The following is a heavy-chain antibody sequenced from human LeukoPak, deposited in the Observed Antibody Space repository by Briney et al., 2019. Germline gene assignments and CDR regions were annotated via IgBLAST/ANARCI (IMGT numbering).Heavy chain of an antibody. D-gene: IGHD6-19*01. CDR3: ARDSRYSSGWYGDAFDI. CDR1: GGSINSYY. CDR2: IYYSGST. Sequence: PSETLSLTCAVSGGSINSYYWSRIRQPPGKGLEWIGYIYYSGSTNYNPSLKSRVTISVDTSKNQFSLRLSSVTAADTAVYYCARDSRYSSGWYGDAFDIWGQGTMVTVSS. J-gene: IGHJ3*02. V-gene: IGHV4-59*01.